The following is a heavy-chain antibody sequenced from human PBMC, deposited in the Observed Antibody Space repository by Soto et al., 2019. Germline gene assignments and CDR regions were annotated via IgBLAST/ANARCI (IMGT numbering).Heavy chain of an antibody. V-gene: IGHV1-18*01. D-gene: IGHD2-15*01. Sequence: ASVKVSCKASGYTFTSYGISWVRQAPGQGLEWVGWVSVPSGDTSSAQNFQGRVTVTTDTSTSTAYMEVGSLRPDDTAVYYCARTCRSGGSCYLEYWGEGTLVTVSS. CDR1: GYTFTSYG. CDR2: VSVPSGDT. CDR3: ARTCRSGGSCYLEY. J-gene: IGHJ4*02.